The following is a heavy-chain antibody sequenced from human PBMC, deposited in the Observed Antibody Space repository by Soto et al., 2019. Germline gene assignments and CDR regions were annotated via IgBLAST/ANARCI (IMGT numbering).Heavy chain of an antibody. CDR2: GSGGST. Sequence: PGGSLRLSCTASGFTFSSYAMSWVRQAPGKGLEWVSSGSGGSTYYADSVKGRFTISRDNSKNTLYLQMNSLRAEDTAVYYCAKRAAGTSFDYWGQGTLVTVSS. CDR1: GFTFSSYA. D-gene: IGHD6-13*01. J-gene: IGHJ4*02. CDR3: AKRAAGTSFDY. V-gene: IGHV3-23*01.